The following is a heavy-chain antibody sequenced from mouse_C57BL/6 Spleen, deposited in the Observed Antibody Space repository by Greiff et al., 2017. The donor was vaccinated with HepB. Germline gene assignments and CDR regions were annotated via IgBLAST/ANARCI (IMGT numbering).Heavy chain of an antibody. CDR2: INPGSGGT. Sequence: VKLQESGAELVRPGTSVKVSCKASGYAFTNYLIEWVKQRPGQGLEWIGVINPGSGGTNYNEKFKGKATLTADKSSSTAYMQLSSLTSEDSAVYFCARSGGNSFAYWGQGTLVTVSA. D-gene: IGHD2-1*01. J-gene: IGHJ3*01. CDR1: GYAFTNYL. CDR3: ARSGGNSFAY. V-gene: IGHV1-54*01.